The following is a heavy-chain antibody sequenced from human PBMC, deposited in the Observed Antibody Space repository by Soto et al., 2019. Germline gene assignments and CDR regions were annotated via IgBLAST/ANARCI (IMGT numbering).Heavy chain of an antibody. Sequence: QVQLQESGPGLVKPSQTLSLTCTVSGGSISSGDYYWSWIRQPPGKGLEWIGYIYYSGSTYYNPSLSSRVTTSVDMSETLGSMKLSSVTAADTAVYCCAGDVFYRNVWSDYYGMDVWGQGTTVTVSS. CDR2: IYYSGST. CDR1: GGSISSGDYY. D-gene: IGHD3-16*01. J-gene: IGHJ6*02. CDR3: AGDVFYRNVWSDYYGMDV. V-gene: IGHV4-30-4*01.